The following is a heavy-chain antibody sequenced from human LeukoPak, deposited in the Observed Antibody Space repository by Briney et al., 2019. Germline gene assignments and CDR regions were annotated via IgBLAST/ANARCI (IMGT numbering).Heavy chain of an antibody. CDR3: ARGYLWFGELLSWYYYGMDV. J-gene: IGHJ6*02. CDR2: INHSGST. CDR1: GGPFSGYY. V-gene: IGHV4-34*01. D-gene: IGHD3-10*01. Sequence: SETLSLTCAVSGGPFSGYYWSWIRQPPGKGLEWIGEINHSGSTNYNPSLKSRVTISVDTSKNQFSLKLSSVTAADTAVYYCARGYLWFGELLSWYYYGMDVWGQGTTVTVSS.